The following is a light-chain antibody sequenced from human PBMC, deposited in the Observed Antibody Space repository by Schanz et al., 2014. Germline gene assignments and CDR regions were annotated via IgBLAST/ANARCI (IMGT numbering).Light chain of an antibody. J-gene: IGLJ1*01. CDR3: CSYAGSGTNV. CDR2: GVT. CDR1: SSDVGSYNL. V-gene: IGLV2-23*02. Sequence: QSALTQPASVSGSPGQSITISCTGTSSDVGSYNLVSWYQQHPGKAPKLIIYGVTNRPSGVSTRFSGSKSGNTASLTISGLQADDEADYYCCSYAGSGTNVFGTGTKLTVL.